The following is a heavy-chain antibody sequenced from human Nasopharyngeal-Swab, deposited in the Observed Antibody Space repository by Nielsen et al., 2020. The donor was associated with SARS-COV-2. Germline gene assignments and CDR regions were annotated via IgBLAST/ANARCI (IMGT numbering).Heavy chain of an antibody. CDR2: ISGSGGST. CDR1: GFTFSNYW. D-gene: IGHD6-19*01. Sequence: GESLKISCAASGFTFSNYWMHWVRQAPGKGLVWVSAISGSGGSTYYADSVKGRFTISRDNSKNTLYLQMNSLRAEDTAVYYCAKDRWTYSSGWRDYWGQGTLVTVSS. J-gene: IGHJ4*02. CDR3: AKDRWTYSSGWRDY. V-gene: IGHV3-23*01.